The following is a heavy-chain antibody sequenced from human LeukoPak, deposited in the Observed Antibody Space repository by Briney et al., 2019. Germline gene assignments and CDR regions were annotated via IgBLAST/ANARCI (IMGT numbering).Heavy chain of an antibody. V-gene: IGHV3-23*01. CDR1: GFTFSSFA. D-gene: IGHD4-17*01. CDR3: AKSPHDYGDYPPWFDP. Sequence: GGSLRLSCAASGFTFSSFAMSWVRQAPGKGLEWVSGISGSGHSTYYADSVKGRFIISRDNSKNTLFLQMNSLRAEDTALYYCAKSPHDYGDYPPWFDPWGQGTLVTVSS. CDR2: ISGSGHST. J-gene: IGHJ5*02.